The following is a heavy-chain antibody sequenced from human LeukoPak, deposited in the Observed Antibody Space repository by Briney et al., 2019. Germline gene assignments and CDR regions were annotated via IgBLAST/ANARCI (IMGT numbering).Heavy chain of an antibody. CDR3: ARGRESYSSGWQLPDY. CDR2: ISSSSSYI. J-gene: IGHJ4*02. D-gene: IGHD6-19*01. CDR1: GFTFSSYG. Sequence: PGGSLRLSCAASGFTFSSYGMSWVRQAPGKGLEWVSAISSSSSYIYHADSVKGRFTISRDNAKNSLYLQMNSLRAEDTAVYYCARGRESYSSGWQLPDYWGQGTLVTVSS. V-gene: IGHV3-21*01.